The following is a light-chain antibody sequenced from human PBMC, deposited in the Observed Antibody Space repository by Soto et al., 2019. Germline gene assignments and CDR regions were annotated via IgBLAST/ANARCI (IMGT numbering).Light chain of an antibody. Sequence: IEVTQSPSSLAASLGDRVTITCRASQTIGTYVNWYRQKSGAAPELLIYDASTLQSGVPSRFSGSGSGTEFTLTISSLQPDDFATYYCQQYNSYSITFGQGTRLEIK. CDR1: QTIGTY. CDR2: DAS. CDR3: QQYNSYSIT. J-gene: IGKJ5*01. V-gene: IGKV1-5*01.